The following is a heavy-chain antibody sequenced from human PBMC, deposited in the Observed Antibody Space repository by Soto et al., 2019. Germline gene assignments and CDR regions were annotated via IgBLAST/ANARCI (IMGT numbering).Heavy chain of an antibody. CDR1: GYTFTSYG. CDR3: ARMVRGVMEAYFDY. J-gene: IGHJ4*02. CDR2: ISAYNGNT. V-gene: IGHV1-18*01. D-gene: IGHD3-10*01. Sequence: QVQLVQSGAEVKKPGASVTVSCKASGYTFTSYGISWVRQAPGQGLEWMGWISAYNGNTNYAQKRQGRVTMTTDTSTSTAYRELRSLRSDDTAVYYWARMVRGVMEAYFDYWGQGTLVTVSS.